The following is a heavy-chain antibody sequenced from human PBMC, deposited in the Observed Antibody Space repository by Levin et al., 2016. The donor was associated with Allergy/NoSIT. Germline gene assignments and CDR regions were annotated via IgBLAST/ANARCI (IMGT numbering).Heavy chain of an antibody. J-gene: IGHJ5*02. Sequence: WIRQPPGKGLEWVANIKQDGSEKYYVDSVKGRFTISRDNAKNSLYLQMNSLRAEDTAVYYCARDWIVVVPAAPGWFDPWGQGTLVTVSS. CDR3: ARDWIVVVPAAPGWFDP. V-gene: IGHV3-7*01. CDR2: IKQDGSEK. D-gene: IGHD2-2*01.